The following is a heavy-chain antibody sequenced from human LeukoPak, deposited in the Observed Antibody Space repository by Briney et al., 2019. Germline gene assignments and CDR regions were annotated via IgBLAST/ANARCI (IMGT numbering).Heavy chain of an antibody. CDR2: INHSGST. CDR3: ARGLSAMVRGSYYFDY. V-gene: IGHV4-34*01. Sequence: GSLRLSCAASGFTFSSYSMNWVRQAPGKGLEWIGEINHSGSTNYNPSLKSRVTISVDTSKNQFSLKLSSVTAADTAVYYCARGLSAMVRGSYYFDYWGQGTLVTVSS. CDR1: GFTFSSYS. J-gene: IGHJ4*02. D-gene: IGHD3-10*01.